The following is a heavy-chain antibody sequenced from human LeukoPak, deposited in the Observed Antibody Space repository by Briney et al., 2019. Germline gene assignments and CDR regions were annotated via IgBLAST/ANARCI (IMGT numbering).Heavy chain of an antibody. CDR3: ARHTRPGYGGSENAFDI. V-gene: IGHV4-39*01. CDR1: GDSISSSTYC. Sequence: SEKVSLTCTVSGDSISSSTYCWGWIRQPPGRGLEFIGSNYYSGSTDYNPSLKSRVTMPVDTSKNQFSLNLSSVTATDTAVYYCARHTRPGYGGSENAFDIWGEGT. J-gene: IGHJ3*02. CDR2: NYYSGST. D-gene: IGHD5-12*01.